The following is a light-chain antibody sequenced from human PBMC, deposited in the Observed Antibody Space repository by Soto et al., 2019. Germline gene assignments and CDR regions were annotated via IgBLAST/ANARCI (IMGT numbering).Light chain of an antibody. V-gene: IGLV2-14*01. CDR2: DVS. CDR1: NSDVGDYNL. CDR3: CSYSTDTTLYV. Sequence: QPVLTQPASVSGSPGQSITISCSGTNSDVGDYNLVSWYQQRPGEAPKLVIFDVSNRPSGVSDRFSGSKSGNTASLTISGLQAEDEGDYFCCSYSTDTTLYVFGSGTKVTVL. J-gene: IGLJ1*01.